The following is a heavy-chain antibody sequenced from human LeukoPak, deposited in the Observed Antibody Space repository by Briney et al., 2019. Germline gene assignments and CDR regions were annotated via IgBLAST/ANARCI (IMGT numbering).Heavy chain of an antibody. CDR3: ARDAVPARRWVIRYFDS. CDR1: GGSFSGYY. D-gene: IGHD2-2*01. J-gene: IGHJ4*02. CDR2: INHNGRT. Sequence: SETLSLTCAVYGGSFSGYYWSWIRQPPGKGLEWIGEINHNGRTNYNPSLTSRVTISMDTSKNQFSLQLTSVTAADTAVYYCARDAVPARRWVIRYFDSWGQGTLVTVSS. V-gene: IGHV4-34*01.